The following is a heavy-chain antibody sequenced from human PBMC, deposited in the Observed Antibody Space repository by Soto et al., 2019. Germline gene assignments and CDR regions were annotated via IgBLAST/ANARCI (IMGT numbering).Heavy chain of an antibody. CDR2: ISGSGGST. CDR3: AKDLTDYGGNSGSIWFDP. CDR1: GFTFSSHA. Sequence: GGSLRLSCAVSGFTFSSHAMSWVRQAPGKGLEWVSAISGSGGSTYYADSVKGRFTISRDNSKNTLYLQMNSLRAEDTAVYYCAKDLTDYGGNSGSIWFDPWGQGTLVTVSS. V-gene: IGHV3-23*01. D-gene: IGHD4-17*01. J-gene: IGHJ5*02.